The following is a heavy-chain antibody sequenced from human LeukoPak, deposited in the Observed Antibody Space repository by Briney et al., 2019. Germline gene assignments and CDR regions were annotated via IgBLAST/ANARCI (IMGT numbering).Heavy chain of an antibody. CDR3: AELGITMIGGV. CDR2: INPSGSFT. D-gene: IGHD3-10*02. Sequence: GGSLRLSCEASGFTFSSNWMHWVRQVPGKGLVWVSLINPSGSFTTYADSVKGRFTISRDNAKNRLYMQMNSLRAEDTAVYYCAELGITMIGGVWGKGTTVTISS. V-gene: IGHV3-74*01. CDR1: GFTFSSNW. J-gene: IGHJ6*04.